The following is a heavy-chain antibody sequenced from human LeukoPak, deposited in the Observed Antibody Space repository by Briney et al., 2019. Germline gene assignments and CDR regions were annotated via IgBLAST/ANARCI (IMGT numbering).Heavy chain of an antibody. J-gene: IGHJ3*02. V-gene: IGHV1-2*02. CDR2: INPNSGGT. CDR3: ARDLGGVALGAFDI. CDR1: GYIFTAYY. D-gene: IGHD3-16*01. Sequence: ASVKVSCKASGYIFTAYYIHWLRQAPGQGLEWMGWINPNSGGTSFALNFQGRVTLTRDTSISTVYMELSRLRSDDTAVYYCARDLGGVALGAFDIWGQGTMVTVSS.